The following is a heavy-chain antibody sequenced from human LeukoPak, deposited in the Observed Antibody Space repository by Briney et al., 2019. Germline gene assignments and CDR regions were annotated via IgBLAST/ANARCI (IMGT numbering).Heavy chain of an antibody. CDR3: ARHSLTFIVVVPAANWFDP. J-gene: IGHJ5*02. CDR1: GGSISSGGYY. CDR2: IYHSGST. D-gene: IGHD2-2*01. V-gene: IGHV4-30-2*01. Sequence: SETLSLTCTVSGGSISSGGYYWSWIRQPPGKGMEWIGYIYHSGSTYYNPSLKSRVTISVDRSKNQFSLKLSSVTAADTAVYYCARHSLTFIVVVPAANWFDPWGQGTLVTVSS.